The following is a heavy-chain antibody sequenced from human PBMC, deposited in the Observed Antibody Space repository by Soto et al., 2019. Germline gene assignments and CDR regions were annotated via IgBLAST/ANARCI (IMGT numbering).Heavy chain of an antibody. V-gene: IGHV3-23*01. CDR3: ARAGNYYDSSGYYSY. J-gene: IGHJ4*02. CDR2: ISGSGGST. Sequence: GGSLRLSCAASGFTFSSYAMSWVRQASGKGLEWVSAISGSGGSTYYADSVKGRFTISRDNSENTLYLQMNSLRAEDTAVYYCARAGNYYDSSGYYSYWGQGTLVTVSS. D-gene: IGHD3-22*01. CDR1: GFTFSSYA.